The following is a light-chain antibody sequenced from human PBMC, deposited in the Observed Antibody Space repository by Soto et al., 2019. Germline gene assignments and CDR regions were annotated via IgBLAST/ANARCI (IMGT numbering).Light chain of an antibody. CDR1: QGISNY. Sequence: RTLSRSSFSASDGDRVTNTCRASQGISNYLAWYQQKPGTVPDLLIYAASTLQSGVPSRFSGSGSGTDFTLTISSRQPEDVATSYCQKHNSAPLTFGQGTRLEI. CDR3: QKHNSAPLT. V-gene: IGKV1-27*01. J-gene: IGKJ5*01. CDR2: AAS.